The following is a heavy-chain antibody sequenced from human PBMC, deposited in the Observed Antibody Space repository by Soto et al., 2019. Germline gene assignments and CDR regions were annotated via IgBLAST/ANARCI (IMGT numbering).Heavy chain of an antibody. V-gene: IGHV1-3*01. J-gene: IGHJ6*02. D-gene: IGHD1-1*01. Sequence: ASVPVSCRASLYTLTAHAMHRVRQAPGQSLEGPGRINGGTGQTKHPQRLEGRVTITSDTSASTAYVKLSCLRSEDTGVYCGSKGEGMEENYYYYVLDIWGQWTTVTVS. CDR2: INGGTGQT. CDR3: SKGEGMEENYYYYVLDI. CDR1: LYTLTAHA.